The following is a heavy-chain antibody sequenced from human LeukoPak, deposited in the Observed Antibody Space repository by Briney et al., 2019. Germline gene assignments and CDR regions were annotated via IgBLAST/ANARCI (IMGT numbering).Heavy chain of an antibody. J-gene: IGHJ4*02. V-gene: IGHV3-9*01. CDR3: AKDTLSAYYDSSGSYPFFDS. D-gene: IGHD3-22*01. Sequence: PGGSLRLSCAASGFTFDDYAMHWVRQVPGKGLEWVSGISWNSANIGYADSVKGRFTISRDNAKKSLYLQMNSLRPEGTAFYYCAKDTLSAYYDSSGSYPFFDSWGQGTLVSVSS. CDR1: GFTFDDYA. CDR2: ISWNSANI.